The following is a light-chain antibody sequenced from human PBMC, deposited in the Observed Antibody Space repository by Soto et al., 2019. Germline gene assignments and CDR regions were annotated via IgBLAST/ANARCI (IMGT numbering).Light chain of an antibody. V-gene: IGKV3-20*01. CDR1: QSVSSSY. Sequence: EIVLTQSPGTLSLSPGERATLSCRASQSVSSSYLAWYQQKPGQAPRLLIYGASSRATGIPDRFSGSGSGTDFNLNISRLEPEDFAVYYCQQYGSSRSLTFGGGTKVEIK. J-gene: IGKJ4*01. CDR2: GAS. CDR3: QQYGSSRSLT.